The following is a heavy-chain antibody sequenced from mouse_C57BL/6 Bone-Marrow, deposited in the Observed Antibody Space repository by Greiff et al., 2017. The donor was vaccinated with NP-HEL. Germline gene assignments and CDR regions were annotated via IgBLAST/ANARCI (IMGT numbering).Heavy chain of an antibody. CDR2: IDPSDSYT. J-gene: IGHJ3*01. D-gene: IGHD2-1*01. Sequence: QVQLKQPGAELVMPGASVKLSCKASGYTFTSYWMHWVKQRPGQGLEWIGEIDPSDSYTNYNQKFKGKSTLTVDKSSSTAYMQLSSLTSEDSAVYYCARGVYSAYWGQGTLVTVSA. V-gene: IGHV1-69*01. CDR1: GYTFTSYW. CDR3: ARGVYSAY.